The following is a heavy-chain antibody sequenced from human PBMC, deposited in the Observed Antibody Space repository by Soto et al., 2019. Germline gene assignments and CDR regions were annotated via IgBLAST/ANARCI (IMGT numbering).Heavy chain of an antibody. V-gene: IGHV3-30-3*01. J-gene: IGHJ4*02. CDR1: GFTFSAYA. Sequence: QVQLVESGGGVVQPGRSLRLSCAASGFTFSAYAMHWVRQAPGKGLEWVAVISYDGSNKYYADSVKGRFTMSRDNSKNTPCLQMNSLRAEDTAVYYCARDFDYWGQGTLVTVSS. CDR2: ISYDGSNK. CDR3: ARDFDY.